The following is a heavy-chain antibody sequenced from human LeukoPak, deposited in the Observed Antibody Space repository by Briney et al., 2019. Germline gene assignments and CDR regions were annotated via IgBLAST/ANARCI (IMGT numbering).Heavy chain of an antibody. D-gene: IGHD5/OR15-5a*01. CDR2: IWYDVSNT. CDR1: RVTPTTFG. Sequence: CLRLSCAPSRVTPTTFGIHWGRQAPGKGRGWVAMIWYDVSNTYYADSGKGRFTISRDNSKNTLFLQMDSLRAEDTAVYYCARYRSTTHFDYWGQGTLVTVSS. V-gene: IGHV3-33*01. CDR3: ARYRSTTHFDY. J-gene: IGHJ4*02.